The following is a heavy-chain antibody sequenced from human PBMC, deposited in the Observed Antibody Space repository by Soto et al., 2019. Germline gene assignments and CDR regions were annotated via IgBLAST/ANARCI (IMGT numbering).Heavy chain of an antibody. Sequence: SVTVSCTVSGSTLTELSMHWLRQAPGKGLEWMGGFDPEDGETIYAQKFQGRVTMTEDTSTDTAYMELSSLRSEDTAVYYCARRDQLLYPSYGMDVWGQGTTVTVSS. CDR3: ARRDQLLYPSYGMDV. J-gene: IGHJ6*02. D-gene: IGHD2-2*02. CDR1: GSTLTELS. CDR2: FDPEDGET. V-gene: IGHV1-24*01.